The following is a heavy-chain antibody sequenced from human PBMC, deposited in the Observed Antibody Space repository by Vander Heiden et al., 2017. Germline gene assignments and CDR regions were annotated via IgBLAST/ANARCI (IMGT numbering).Heavy chain of an antibody. CDR3: ARERGYYDSSGYYSSAFDI. Sequence: PGGSLRLACAAPGFTCSSYSMNGVRQAPGKGLDWVSSISSSSSYIYYADSVKGRFTISRDNAKNSLYLQMNSLKAEDTAVYYCARERGYYDSSGYYSSAFDIWGQGTMVTVSS. V-gene: IGHV3-21*01. CDR1: GFTCSSYS. CDR2: ISSSSSYI. D-gene: IGHD3-22*01. J-gene: IGHJ3*02.